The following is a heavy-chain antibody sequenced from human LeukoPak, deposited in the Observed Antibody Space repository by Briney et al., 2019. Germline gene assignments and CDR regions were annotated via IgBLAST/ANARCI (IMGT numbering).Heavy chain of an antibody. CDR3: ARGGYYYDSSVDY. Sequence: GGSLRLSCAASGFTVSSNYMSWVRQAPGKGLEWVSVIYSGGSTYYADSVKGRFTISRDNSKNTLYLQMNGLRAEDTAVYYCARGGYYYDSSVDYWGQGTLVTVSS. D-gene: IGHD3-22*01. V-gene: IGHV3-66*02. CDR2: IYSGGST. CDR1: GFTVSSNY. J-gene: IGHJ4*02.